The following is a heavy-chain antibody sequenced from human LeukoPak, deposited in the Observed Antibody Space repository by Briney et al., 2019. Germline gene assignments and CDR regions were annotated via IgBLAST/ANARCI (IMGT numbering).Heavy chain of an antibody. CDR3: ARASGWSGYYKDY. D-gene: IGHD3-3*01. V-gene: IGHV3-21*01. CDR1: GFTFSSNS. Sequence: PGGSLRLSRAASGFTFSSNSMNWVRQAPGKGLEWVSSISSSSSYIYYADSVKGRFTISRDNAKNSLYLQMNSLRAEDTAVYYCARASGWSGYYKDYWGQGTLVTVSS. J-gene: IGHJ4*02. CDR2: ISSSSSYI.